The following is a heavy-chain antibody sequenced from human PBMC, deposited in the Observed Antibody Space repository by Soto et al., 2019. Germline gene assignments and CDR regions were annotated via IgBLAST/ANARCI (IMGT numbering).Heavy chain of an antibody. CDR1: GFTFSNYW. CDR2: INIDGGTT. CDR3: ARGSNTYPSY. Sequence: PGGSLRLSCAVSGFTFSNYWTHWIRQAPGKGLVWVSRINIDGGTTSYADSVKGRFTISRDNAKNTLYLQMSSLRAEDTAVYYCARGSNTYPSYWGRGTLVTVSS. D-gene: IGHD2-21*01. V-gene: IGHV3-74*01. J-gene: IGHJ4*02.